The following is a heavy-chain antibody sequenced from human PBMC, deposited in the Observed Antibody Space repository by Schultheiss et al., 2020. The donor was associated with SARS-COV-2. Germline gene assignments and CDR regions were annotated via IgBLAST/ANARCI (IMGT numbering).Heavy chain of an antibody. D-gene: IGHD3-10*01. Sequence: ASVKVSCKASGGTFSSYAISWVRQAPGQGLEWMGWINPNSGGTNYAQKFQGRVTMTRDTSISTAYMELSRLRSDDTAVYYCARDRFQSDGIYYYYYMDVWGKGTTVTVSS. V-gene: IGHV1-2*02. CDR1: GGTFSSYA. CDR3: ARDRFQSDGIYYYYYMDV. CDR2: INPNSGGT. J-gene: IGHJ6*03.